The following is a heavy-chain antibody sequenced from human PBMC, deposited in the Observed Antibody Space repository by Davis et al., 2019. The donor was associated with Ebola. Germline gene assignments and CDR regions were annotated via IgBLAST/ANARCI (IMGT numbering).Heavy chain of an antibody. J-gene: IGHJ4*02. CDR3: ARIGGYSGYEYDY. V-gene: IGHV4-38-2*02. CDR1: GYSISSSYY. CDR2: IHHSGNT. D-gene: IGHD5-12*01. Sequence: MPGGSLRLSCTVSGYSISSSYYWGWIRQPPGKGLEWIGSIHHSGNTYYAPSLKSRVTISGDTSKNQFSLKLSSVTAADTAVYYCARIGGYSGYEYDYWGQGTLVTVSS.